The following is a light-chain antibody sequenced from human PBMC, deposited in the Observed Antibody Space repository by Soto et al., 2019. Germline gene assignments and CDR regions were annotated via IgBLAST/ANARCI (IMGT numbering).Light chain of an antibody. Sequence: IQLTQSPSSLSASVGDRVTIACRASQGISNYLAWYQQKPGQAPKLLIYNAYLLQSGVPSRISGSGSGTDFTLTISSLQPEDFATYYCQYLNSYPTFGQGTRLEIK. CDR1: QGISNY. J-gene: IGKJ5*01. V-gene: IGKV1-9*01. CDR3: QYLNSYPT. CDR2: NAY.